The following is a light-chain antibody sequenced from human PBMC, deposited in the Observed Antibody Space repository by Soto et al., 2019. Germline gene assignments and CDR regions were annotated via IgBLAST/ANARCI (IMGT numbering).Light chain of an antibody. J-gene: IGKJ4*01. V-gene: IGKV1-12*01. Sequence: DIQMTQSPSSVSASVGDRVTITCRASQDVSNWLAWYQQRPGKAPNLLIYAASSLQTRVPSRFSGGGFGTDFTLTISSLQPDDFATYYCQQTKSYPLACGGGTKVEIK. CDR1: QDVSNW. CDR3: QQTKSYPLA. CDR2: AAS.